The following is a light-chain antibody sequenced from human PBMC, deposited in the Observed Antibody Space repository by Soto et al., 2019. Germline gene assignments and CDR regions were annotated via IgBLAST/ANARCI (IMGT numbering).Light chain of an antibody. V-gene: IGLV2-14*01. CDR1: SSDVGGYNY. J-gene: IGLJ1*01. CDR2: DVS. Sequence: QSVLTQPASVSGSPGQSITISCTGTSSDVGGYNYVSWYQRHPGKAPKLMIYDVSNRPSGVSNRFSGSKSGNTASLTISGLQAEDEADYYCSSYTSSSILYVFGTGTKVTVL. CDR3: SSYTSSSILYV.